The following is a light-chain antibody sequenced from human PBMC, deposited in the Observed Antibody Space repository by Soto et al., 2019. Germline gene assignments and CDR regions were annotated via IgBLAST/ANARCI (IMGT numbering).Light chain of an antibody. CDR1: QSVSSNY. CDR3: QQYSSSLYT. V-gene: IGKV3-20*01. Sequence: EIVLTQSPGTLSLSPGERATLSCRASQSVSSNYLTWYQQKPGQAPRLLIYGASSRATGIPDRFSGSGSGTDFTLTISRLEPEDFAVYYCQQYSSSLYTFGQGTKVES. CDR2: GAS. J-gene: IGKJ2*01.